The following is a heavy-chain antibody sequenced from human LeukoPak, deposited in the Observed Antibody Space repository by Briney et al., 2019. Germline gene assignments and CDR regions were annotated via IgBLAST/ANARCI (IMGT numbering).Heavy chain of an antibody. CDR3: AVGFDAFDI. CDR1: GFTFSSYA. CDR2: ISGSGDTT. V-gene: IGHV3-23*01. J-gene: IGHJ3*02. D-gene: IGHD3-16*01. Sequence: GGSLRLSCAASGFTFSSYAMTWVRQGPGKGLEWVSGISGSGDTTYYADSVKGRFTISRDNSKNTLYLQMNSLRAEDTAVYYCAVGFDAFDIWGQGTMVTVSS.